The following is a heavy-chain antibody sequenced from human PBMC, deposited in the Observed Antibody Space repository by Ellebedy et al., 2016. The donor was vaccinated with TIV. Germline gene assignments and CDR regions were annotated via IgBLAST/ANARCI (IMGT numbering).Heavy chain of an antibody. J-gene: IGHJ5*02. Sequence: SETLSLXXTVSGASISSYYWSWIRQPAGKGLEWIGRMFSSGRTSYNPSHESRVTMSIDTSKNQVSLKLNSVTAADTAVYYCARDRDTRPPSGFWFDPWGQGTLVTVSS. CDR2: MFSSGRT. CDR3: ARDRDTRPPSGFWFDP. D-gene: IGHD2-2*01. CDR1: GASISSYY. V-gene: IGHV4-4*07.